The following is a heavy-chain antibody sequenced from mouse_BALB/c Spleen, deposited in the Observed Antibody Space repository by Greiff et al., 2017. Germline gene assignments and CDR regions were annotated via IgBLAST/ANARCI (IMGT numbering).Heavy chain of an antibody. Sequence: EVQVVESGGGLVKPGGSLKLSCAASGFTFSSYAMSWVRQTPEKRLEWVASISSGGSTYYPDSVKVRFTISKDNSSNILYLQMSSLRSEDTAMYYCARGYAYVPYWGQGTTLTVSS. CDR3: ARGYAYVPY. CDR1: GFTFSSYA. J-gene: IGHJ2*01. D-gene: IGHD2-2*01. V-gene: IGHV5-6-5*01. CDR2: ISSGGST.